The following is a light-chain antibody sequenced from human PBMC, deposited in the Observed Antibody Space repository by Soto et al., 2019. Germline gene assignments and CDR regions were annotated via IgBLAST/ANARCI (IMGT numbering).Light chain of an antibody. J-gene: IGKJ3*01. CDR2: DAS. Sequence: IVMTQSPDTLSVSPGEGATLSCRASQRISTNLAWYQQRPGQAPRLLIYDASPRATCIPARFSGSGSGTEFTLTISSLQSEDSAVYYCQQSHNRPSFGPGTKVEIK. CDR1: QRISTN. V-gene: IGKV3D-15*01. CDR3: QQSHNRPS.